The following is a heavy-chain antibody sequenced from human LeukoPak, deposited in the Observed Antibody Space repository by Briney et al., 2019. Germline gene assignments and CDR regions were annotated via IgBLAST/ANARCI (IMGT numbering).Heavy chain of an antibody. CDR2: IYYSGST. Sequence: SETLSLTCTVSGGSISSYYWSWIRQPPGKGLEWIQYIYYSGSTNYNPSLKSRVTISVDTSKNQFSLKLSSVTAADTAVYYCARNTPLNGMDVWGQGTTVTVSS. CDR3: ARNTPLNGMDV. V-gene: IGHV4-59*01. J-gene: IGHJ6*02. CDR1: GGSISSYY.